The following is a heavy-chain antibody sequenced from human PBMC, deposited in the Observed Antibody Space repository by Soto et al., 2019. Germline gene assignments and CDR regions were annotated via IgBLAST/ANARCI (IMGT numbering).Heavy chain of an antibody. Sequence: ASVKVSCKASGYTFTIYGIIWVRQAPGQGLEWMGWISAYNGNTNYAQKLQGRVTMTTDTSTSTAYMELRSLRSDDTAVYYCARDSSRYSYGFSPFDYWGQGTLVTVSS. CDR2: ISAYNGNT. CDR3: ARDSSRYSYGFSPFDY. J-gene: IGHJ4*02. V-gene: IGHV1-18*01. D-gene: IGHD5-18*01. CDR1: GYTFTIYG.